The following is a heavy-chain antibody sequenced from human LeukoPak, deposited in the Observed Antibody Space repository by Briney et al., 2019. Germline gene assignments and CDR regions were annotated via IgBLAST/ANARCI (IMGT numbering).Heavy chain of an antibody. Sequence: PGGSLRLSCAASGFTFSSYAMSWVRQAPGNGLEWVSAISGSGGSTYYADSVKGRFTISRVNSKNTLYLQMNSLRAEDTAVYYCANGYDFWSGYYLNEYYYYGMDVWGQGTTVTVSS. J-gene: IGHJ6*02. D-gene: IGHD3-3*01. CDR3: ANGYDFWSGYYLNEYYYYGMDV. V-gene: IGHV3-23*01. CDR2: ISGSGGST. CDR1: GFTFSSYA.